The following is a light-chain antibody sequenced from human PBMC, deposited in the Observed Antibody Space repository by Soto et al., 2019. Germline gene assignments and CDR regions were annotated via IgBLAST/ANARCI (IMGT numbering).Light chain of an antibody. CDR2: DVT. V-gene: IGLV2-14*01. CDR3: ISYASINTYV. Sequence: QSALTQPASVSGSPGQSITISCTGTSSDVGGYDYVSWYQQHPGKAPKLMIYDVTNRPSGVSNRFSGSKSGNTASLTISGLQAEDVADYYCISYASINTYVFGTGTKLTVL. CDR1: SSDVGGYDY. J-gene: IGLJ1*01.